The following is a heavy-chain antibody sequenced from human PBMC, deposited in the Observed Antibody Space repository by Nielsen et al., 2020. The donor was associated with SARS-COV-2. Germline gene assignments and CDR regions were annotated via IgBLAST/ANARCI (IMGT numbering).Heavy chain of an antibody. Sequence: GGSLRLSCAASGFTFDDYAMHWVRHGPGKGLEWVSGISWNGRELGYVDSVKGRFTISRDNGKNSLYLEMKSLRPEDTALYYCVKDTGDYYYSLGVWGQGTTVTVSS. CDR3: VKDTGDYYYSLGV. D-gene: IGHD7-27*01. CDR1: GFTFDDYA. V-gene: IGHV3-9*01. J-gene: IGHJ6*02. CDR2: ISWNGREL.